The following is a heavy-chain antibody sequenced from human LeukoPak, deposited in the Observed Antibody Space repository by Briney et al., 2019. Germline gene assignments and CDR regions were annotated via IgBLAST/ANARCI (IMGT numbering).Heavy chain of an antibody. J-gene: IGHJ3*02. CDR2: ISSSGSTI. Sequence: GSLRLSRAASGFTFSDYYMSWIRQAPGKGLEWVSYISSSGSTIYYADPVKGRFTISRDNAKNSLYLQMNSLRAEDTAVYYCARHTVTTPDDAFDIWGQGTMVTVSS. CDR3: ARHTVTTPDDAFDI. D-gene: IGHD4-17*01. V-gene: IGHV3-11*01. CDR1: GFTFSDYY.